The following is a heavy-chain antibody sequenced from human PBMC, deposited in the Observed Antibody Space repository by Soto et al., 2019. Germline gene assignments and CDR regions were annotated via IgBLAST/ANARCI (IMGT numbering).Heavy chain of an antibody. D-gene: IGHD3-22*01. CDR3: ARGHSHYYDSSGYSGMDV. Sequence: ASVKVCCKASGYTFTSYDINWVRQATGQGLEWMGWMNPNSGNTGYAQKFQGRVTMTRNTSISTAYMELSSLRSEDTAAYYCARGHSHYYDSSGYSGMDVWGRGTTVTVSS. J-gene: IGHJ6*02. V-gene: IGHV1-8*01. CDR2: MNPNSGNT. CDR1: GYTFTSYD.